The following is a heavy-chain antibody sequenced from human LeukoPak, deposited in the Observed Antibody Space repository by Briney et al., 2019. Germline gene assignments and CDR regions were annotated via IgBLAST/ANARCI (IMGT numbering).Heavy chain of an antibody. V-gene: IGHV3-11*04. CDR2: ISSSGSTI. CDR3: ARQRPDRYCSGGSCSYYFDY. CDR1: GFTFSDYY. Sequence: GGSPRLSXAASGFTFSDYYMSWIRQAPGKGLERVSYISSSGSTISYADPVKGRFPISRDNTKNSLYLKMNSLRAEDTAVYYCARQRPDRYCSGGSCSYYFDYWGQGTLVTVSS. D-gene: IGHD2-15*01. J-gene: IGHJ4*02.